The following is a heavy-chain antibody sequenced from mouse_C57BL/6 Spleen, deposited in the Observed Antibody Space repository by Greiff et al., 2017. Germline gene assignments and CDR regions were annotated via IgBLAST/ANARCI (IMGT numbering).Heavy chain of an antibody. V-gene: IGHV1-26*01. J-gene: IGHJ2*01. Sequence: VQLQQSGPELVKPGASVKISCKASGYTFTDYYMNWVKQSHGKSLEWIGDINPNNGGTSYNQKFKGKATLTVDQSSSTAYMELRSLTSEDSAVYYCARSGPGYFDYWGQGTTLTVSS. CDR3: ARSGPGYFDY. CDR1: GYTFTDYY. CDR2: INPNNGGT. D-gene: IGHD3-1*01.